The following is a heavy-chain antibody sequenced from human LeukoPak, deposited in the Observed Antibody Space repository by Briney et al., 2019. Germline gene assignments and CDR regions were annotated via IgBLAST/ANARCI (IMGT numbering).Heavy chain of an antibody. V-gene: IGHV3-15*01. CDR3: VTEVSGSLPP. D-gene: IGHD1-26*01. CDR1: GFTFSSYS. J-gene: IGHJ1*01. CDR2: IKSKTNGETR. Sequence: GGSRRLACAAAGFTFSSYSMNWVRQAPGKGLEWVGLIKSKTNGETRDYAAPVKGRFTISRDDSDNTLYLQTNSLKHDDTAVYYCVTEVSGSLPPWRQGPLVPVSS.